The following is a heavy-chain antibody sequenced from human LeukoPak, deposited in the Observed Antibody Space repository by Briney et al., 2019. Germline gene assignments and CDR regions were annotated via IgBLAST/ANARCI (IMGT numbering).Heavy chain of an antibody. J-gene: IGHJ6*03. CDR1: KFTFSSYW. Sequence: GGSLRLSCAASKFTFSSYWMHWVRQAPGKGLVWVSRINPDGSSTNYADSVKGRFTISRDNAKNTLYLQMNSLRADDTAVYYCARFAAGGSYYYYMDVWGKGTTVTVSS. CDR3: ARFAAGGSYYYYMDV. CDR2: INPDGSST. D-gene: IGHD6-25*01. V-gene: IGHV3-74*01.